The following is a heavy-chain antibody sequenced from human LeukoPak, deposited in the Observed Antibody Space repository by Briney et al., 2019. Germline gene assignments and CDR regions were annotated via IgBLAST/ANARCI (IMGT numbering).Heavy chain of an antibody. D-gene: IGHD1-26*01. Sequence: ASVKVSCKASGGTFSSYAISWVRQAPGQGLEWMGGIIPIFGTANYAQKFPGRVTITADESTSTAYMELSSLRSEDTAVYYCARPPYSGSYQYFQHWGQGTLVTVSS. CDR3: ARPPYSGSYQYFQH. V-gene: IGHV1-69*13. CDR2: IIPIFGTA. J-gene: IGHJ1*01. CDR1: GGTFSSYA.